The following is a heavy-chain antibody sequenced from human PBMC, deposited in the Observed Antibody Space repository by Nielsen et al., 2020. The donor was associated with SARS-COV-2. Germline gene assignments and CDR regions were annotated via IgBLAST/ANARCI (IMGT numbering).Heavy chain of an antibody. D-gene: IGHD3-22*01. CDR3: ARDRWYDSSGPTSDY. Sequence: GGSLRLSCAASGFTFSDYYMSWIRQAPGKGLEWVSYISSSSSTIYYADSVKGRFTISRDNAKNSLYLQMNSLRDEDTAVYYCARDRWYDSSGPTSDYWGQGTLVTVSS. CDR2: ISSSSSTI. V-gene: IGHV3-11*04. J-gene: IGHJ4*02. CDR1: GFTFSDYY.